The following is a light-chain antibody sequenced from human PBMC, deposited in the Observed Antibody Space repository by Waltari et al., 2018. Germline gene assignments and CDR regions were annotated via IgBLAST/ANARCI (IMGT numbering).Light chain of an antibody. CDR1: QSIDSY. J-gene: IGKJ3*01. Sequence: DIKMAQSPSSLSASVGDRVNITCRASQSIDSYLNWYQQKPGKAPKLLIYAASTLQSGVPSRFSGSGSGTDFTLTISSLQPEDFATYYCQQSDSIPPQFTFGPGTKVDIK. CDR2: AAS. CDR3: QQSDSIPPQFT. V-gene: IGKV1-39*01.